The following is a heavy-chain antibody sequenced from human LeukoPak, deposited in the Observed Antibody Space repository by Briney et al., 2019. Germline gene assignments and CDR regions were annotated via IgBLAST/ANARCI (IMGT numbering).Heavy chain of an antibody. CDR2: MNPNSGNT. CDR1: GYTFTSYD. CDR3: ARVYYDFWSGYFLVDP. Sequence: ASVKVSCKASGYTFTSYDINWVRQATGQGLEWMGWMNPNSGNTGYAQKFQGRVTMTRNTSISTAYMELSGLRSEDTAVYYCARVYYDFWSGYFLVDPWGQGTLVTVSS. V-gene: IGHV1-8*01. D-gene: IGHD3-3*01. J-gene: IGHJ5*02.